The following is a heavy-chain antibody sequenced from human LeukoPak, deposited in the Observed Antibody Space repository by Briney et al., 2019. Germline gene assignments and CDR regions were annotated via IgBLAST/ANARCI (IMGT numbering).Heavy chain of an antibody. CDR1: GYSFSGHY. CDR2: ISPNSGGT. J-gene: IGHJ4*02. V-gene: IGHV1-2*02. D-gene: IGHD1-26*01. Sequence: ASVKVSCKASGYSFSGHYMHWVRQAPGQGPEWMGWISPNSGGTNYAQKFQGRVTMTRDMSTSTVYMELSSLRCEDTAVYYCARVGAGAFDYWGQGTLVTVSS. CDR3: ARVGAGAFDY.